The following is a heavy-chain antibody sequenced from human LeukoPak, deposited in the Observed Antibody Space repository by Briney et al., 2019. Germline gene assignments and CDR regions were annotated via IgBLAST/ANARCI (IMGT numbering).Heavy chain of an antibody. CDR1: GFTVSSNY. CDR2: IYSGGST. V-gene: IGHV3-53*01. D-gene: IGHD4-17*01. CDR3: ARDPNPVSNYGDTD. Sequence: PGGSLRLSCAASGFTVSSNYMSWVRQAPGKGLEWVSVIYSGGSTYYADSVKGRFTISRDNSKNTLYLQMNSLRAEDTAVYYCARDPNPVSNYGDTDWGQETLVTVSS. J-gene: IGHJ4*02.